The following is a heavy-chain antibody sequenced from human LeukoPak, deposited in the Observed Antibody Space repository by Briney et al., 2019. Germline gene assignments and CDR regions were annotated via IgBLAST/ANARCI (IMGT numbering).Heavy chain of an antibody. CDR2: IIPMFDTA. Sequence: ASVKVSCKTSGGTFSSYTITWVRQAPGQGLEWMGGIIPMFDTANYAQKFQGRVTITADKSTNTAYMELTRLRSEDTAVYFCARGDCSSSSCYVGLDFWGPGTLVTVSS. CDR1: GGTFSSYT. J-gene: IGHJ4*02. D-gene: IGHD2-2*01. CDR3: ARGDCSSSSCYVGLDF. V-gene: IGHV1-69*06.